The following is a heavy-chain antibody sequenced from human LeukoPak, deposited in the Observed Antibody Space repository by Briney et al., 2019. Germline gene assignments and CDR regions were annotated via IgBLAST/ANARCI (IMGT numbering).Heavy chain of an antibody. CDR1: GDSVSSKSAA. Sequence: SQTLSLACAISGDSVSSKSAAWNWIRQFPSRGLEWLGRTYYRSKWFNEYAVSEKSRISINPDTAKNQFSLQLNSVTPDDTAVYYCARIATKDGRDYWGQGILVTVSS. D-gene: IGHD5-12*01. CDR3: ARIATKDGRDY. J-gene: IGHJ4*02. CDR2: TYYRSKWFN. V-gene: IGHV6-1*01.